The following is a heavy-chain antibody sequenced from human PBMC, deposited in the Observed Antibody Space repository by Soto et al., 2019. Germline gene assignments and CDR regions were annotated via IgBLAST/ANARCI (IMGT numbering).Heavy chain of an antibody. Sequence: ASTVQEASIDSADMSCIRRRPGVGLEWIGYIYYSGSINYNPSLKSRVTISVDTSKNQFSLKLSSVTAADTAVYYCASDSSWTNSNTYYYYYGMDVWGQGTTVT. CDR3: ASDSSWTNSNTYYYYYGMDV. V-gene: IGHV4-59*13. J-gene: IGHJ6*02. CDR2: IYYSGSI. CDR1: EASIDSAD. D-gene: IGHD6-13*01.